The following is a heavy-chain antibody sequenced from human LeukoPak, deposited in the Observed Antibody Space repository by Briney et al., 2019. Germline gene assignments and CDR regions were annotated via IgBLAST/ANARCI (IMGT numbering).Heavy chain of an antibody. CDR3: ARTVGGLRLVWPEEY. D-gene: IGHD5-12*01. CDR1: GFTFSSYG. J-gene: IGHJ4*02. CDR2: IWYDGSNK. V-gene: IGHV3-33*03. Sequence: PGRSLRLSCAASGFTFSSYGMHWVRQAPGKGLEWVAVIWYDGSNKYYADSVKGRFTISRDNAKNSLYLQMNSLRAEDTAVYYCARTVGGLRLVWPEEYWGQGTLVTVSS.